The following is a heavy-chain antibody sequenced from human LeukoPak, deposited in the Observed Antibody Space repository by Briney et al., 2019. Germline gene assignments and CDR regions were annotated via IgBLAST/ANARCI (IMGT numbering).Heavy chain of an antibody. CDR1: GFTFSSYS. J-gene: IGHJ3*02. V-gene: IGHV3-48*01. D-gene: IGHD2-2*01. CDR2: ISSSSSTI. Sequence: GGSLRLSCAASGFTFSSYSMNWVRQAPGKGLEWVSYISSSSSTIYYADSVKGRFTISRDNDKKSLYLQMNSLRAEDTAVYYCAREAIVVVPATMDDAFDIWGQGTTVIVSS. CDR3: AREAIVVVPATMDDAFDI.